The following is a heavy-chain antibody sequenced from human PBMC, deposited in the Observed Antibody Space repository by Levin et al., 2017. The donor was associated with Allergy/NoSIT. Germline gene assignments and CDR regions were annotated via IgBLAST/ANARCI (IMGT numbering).Heavy chain of an antibody. J-gene: IGHJ4*02. CDR3: AKGNYYNSPLGFDY. CDR1: GFTFNNFG. Sequence: GESLKISCAASGFTFNNFGMHWVRQAPGKGLEWVAVISYDGSNKYYADSVKGRFTISRDNSKNTLYLQMNSLRVEDTAVYYCAKGNYYNSPLGFDYWGQGTLVTVSS. V-gene: IGHV3-30*18. D-gene: IGHD3-22*01. CDR2: ISYDGSNK.